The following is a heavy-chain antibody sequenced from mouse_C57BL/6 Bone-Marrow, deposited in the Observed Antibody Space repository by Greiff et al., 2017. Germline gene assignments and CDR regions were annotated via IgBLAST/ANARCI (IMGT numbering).Heavy chain of an antibody. CDR1: GYTFTSYW. V-gene: IGHV1-55*01. D-gene: IGHD2-2*01. CDR3: ARSGMVTQYYAMDY. CDR2: IYPGSGSP. Sequence: VQLQQPGAELVKPGASVKMSCKASGYTFTSYWITWVKQRPGQGLEWIGDIYPGSGSPNYNEKFTCKATLTVDTSSSTAYMQLSSLTSEDSAVYYGARSGMVTQYYAMDYWGQGTSVTVSS. J-gene: IGHJ4*01.